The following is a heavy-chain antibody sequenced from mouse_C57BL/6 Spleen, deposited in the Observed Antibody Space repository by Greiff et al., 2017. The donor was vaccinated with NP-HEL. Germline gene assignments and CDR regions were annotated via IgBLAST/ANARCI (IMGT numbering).Heavy chain of an antibody. CDR3: ARGEDDGYLYYVDY. D-gene: IGHD2-3*01. CDR1: GYTFPSYW. CDR2: INPSNGGT. V-gene: IGHV1-53*01. Sequence: QVQLQQPGTELVKPGASVKLSCKASGYTFPSYWMHWVKQRPGQGLEWMGNINPSNGGTNYNEKFKSKATLTVDKSSSTAYMQLSSLTSEVSAVYYCARGEDDGYLYYVDYWGQGTTLTVSS. J-gene: IGHJ2*01.